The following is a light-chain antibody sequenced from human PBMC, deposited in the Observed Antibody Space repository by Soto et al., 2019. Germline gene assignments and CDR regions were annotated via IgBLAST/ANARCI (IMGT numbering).Light chain of an antibody. V-gene: IGKV3-20*01. CDR2: GSS. Sequence: EIVLPQSPDTLSLSPGERATLSCRASQSVAGLFLAWYQQKPGQAPRLLIDGSSNRATGIPERFSGSRSGTDFTLTISSLEPEDFAVYYCQHYGPSPGFTFGPGTKVDI. CDR1: QSVAGLF. CDR3: QHYGPSPGFT. J-gene: IGKJ3*01.